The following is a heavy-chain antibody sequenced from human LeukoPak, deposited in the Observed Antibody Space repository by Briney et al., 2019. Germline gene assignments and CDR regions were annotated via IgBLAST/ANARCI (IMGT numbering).Heavy chain of an antibody. Sequence: GGSLRLSCAASGFTFSSYSMNWVRQAPGKGLEWVSSIGSSSSYIYYADSVKGRFTISRDNAKNSLYLQMNSLRAEDTAVYYCAREDYDFWSGYYSKVNFDYWGQGTLVTVSS. CDR2: IGSSSSYI. J-gene: IGHJ4*02. CDR3: AREDYDFWSGYYSKVNFDY. D-gene: IGHD3-3*01. CDR1: GFTFSSYS. V-gene: IGHV3-21*01.